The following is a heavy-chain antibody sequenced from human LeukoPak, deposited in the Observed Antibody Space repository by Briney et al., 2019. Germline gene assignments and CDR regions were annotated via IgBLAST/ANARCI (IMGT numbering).Heavy chain of an antibody. J-gene: IGHJ4*02. CDR2: IYSGGST. CDR3: ARDESFYGSGRYY. CDR1: GFTVSSNY. V-gene: IGHV3-53*01. D-gene: IGHD3-10*01. Sequence: PGGPLRLSCAASGFTVSSNYMSWVRQAPGKGLEWVSVIYSGGSTYYADSVKGRFTISRDNSKNTLYLQMNSLRAEDTAVYYCARDESFYGSGRYYWGQGTLVTVSS.